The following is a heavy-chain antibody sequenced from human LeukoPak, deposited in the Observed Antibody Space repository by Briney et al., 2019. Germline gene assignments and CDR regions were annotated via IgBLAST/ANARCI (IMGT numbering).Heavy chain of an antibody. CDR1: GYSLSHLS. J-gene: IGHJ5*02. CDR3: AQQKAGYSGSPSWFDP. V-gene: IGHV1-24*01. D-gene: IGHD5-12*01. Sequence: ASVKVSCKVSGYSLSHLSLQWVRQAPGQGLEWMGGFNPEHTETIYSQKFQGRVTLTEDTSTDTAYMELSSLRSEDTAMYFCAQQKAGYSGSPSWFDPWGQGTLVTVSS. CDR2: FNPEHTET.